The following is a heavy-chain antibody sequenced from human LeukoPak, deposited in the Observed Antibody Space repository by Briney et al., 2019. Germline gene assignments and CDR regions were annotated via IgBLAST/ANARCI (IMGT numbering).Heavy chain of an antibody. D-gene: IGHD3-10*01. J-gene: IGHJ6*02. CDR3: ARVLISNYYGMDV. CDR2: IYYSGST. Sequence: SETLSLTCTVSGGSISSGDYYWSWIRQPPGKGLEWIGYIYYSGSTYYNPSLKSRVTISVDTSKNQFSLKLSSVTAADTAVYYCARVLISNYYGMDVWGQGTTVIVSS. V-gene: IGHV4-30-4*01. CDR1: GGSISSGDYY.